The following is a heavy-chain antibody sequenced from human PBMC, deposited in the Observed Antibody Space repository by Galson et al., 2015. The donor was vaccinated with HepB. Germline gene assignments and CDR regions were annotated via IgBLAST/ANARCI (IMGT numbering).Heavy chain of an antibody. CDR3: ARDADYDPSAFDI. V-gene: IGHV3-30*04. Sequence: SLRLSCAASGFTFSSYAMHWVRQAPGKGLEWVAVISYDGSNKYYADSVKGRFTISRDNSKNTLYLQMNSLRAEDTAVYYCARDADYDPSAFDIWGQGTMVNVSS. CDR2: ISYDGSNK. D-gene: IGHD3-16*01. J-gene: IGHJ3*02. CDR1: GFTFSSYA.